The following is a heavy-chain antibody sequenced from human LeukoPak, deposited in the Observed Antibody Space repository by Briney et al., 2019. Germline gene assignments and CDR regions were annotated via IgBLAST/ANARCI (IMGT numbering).Heavy chain of an antibody. CDR2: IKKDGSEK. J-gene: IGHJ3*01. D-gene: IGHD3-10*02. Sequence: GGSLRLSCAASGFTFSSYWMSWVRQAPGKGLEWVANIKKDGSEKYYADSVKGRFTISRDNSKNTLYLQMNSLRAEDTAVYYCAKFFTGEYVRAFDVWGQGTMVTVSS. CDR3: AKFFTGEYVRAFDV. CDR1: GFTFSSYW. V-gene: IGHV3-7*01.